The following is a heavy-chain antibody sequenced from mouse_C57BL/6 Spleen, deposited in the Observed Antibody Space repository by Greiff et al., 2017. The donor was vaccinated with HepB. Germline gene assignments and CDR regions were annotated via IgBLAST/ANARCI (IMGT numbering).Heavy chain of an antibody. Sequence: VQLQQSGAELVKPGASVKISCKASGYAFSSYWMNWVKQRPGKGLEWIGQIYPGDGDTNYNGKFKGKATLTADKSSSTAYMQLSSLTSEDSAVYFCARSSTYFSNSAWFAYWGQGTLVTVSA. J-gene: IGHJ3*01. CDR2: IYPGDGDT. D-gene: IGHD2-5*01. V-gene: IGHV1-80*01. CDR1: GYAFSSYW. CDR3: ARSSTYFSNSAWFAY.